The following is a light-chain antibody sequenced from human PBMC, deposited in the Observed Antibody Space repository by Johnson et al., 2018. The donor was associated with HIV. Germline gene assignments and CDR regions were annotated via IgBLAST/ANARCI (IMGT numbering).Light chain of an antibody. J-gene: IGLJ1*01. CDR2: DNN. Sequence: QAVLTQPPSVSAAPGQKVTISCSGSSSNIGNNYVSWYQQLPGTAPKLLIYDNNKRPSGIPGRFSGSKSGPSATLGITGLQTGDEADYYGGTWDSSLTSYVFGAGTKVTVL. CDR1: SSNIGNNY. CDR3: GTWDSSLTSYV. V-gene: IGLV1-51*01.